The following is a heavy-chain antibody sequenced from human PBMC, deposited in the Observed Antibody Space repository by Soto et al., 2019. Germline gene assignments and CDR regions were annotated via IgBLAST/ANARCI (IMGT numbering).Heavy chain of an antibody. CDR2: INHSGST. Sequence: SETLSLTCAVYGGSFSGYYWSWIRQPPGKGLEWIGEINHSGSTNYNPSLKSRVTISVDTSKNQFSLKLSSVTAADTAVYYRARGNPITGTTGWFDPWGQGTLVTVSS. CDR1: GGSFSGYY. D-gene: IGHD1-7*01. J-gene: IGHJ5*02. V-gene: IGHV4-34*01. CDR3: ARGNPITGTTGWFDP.